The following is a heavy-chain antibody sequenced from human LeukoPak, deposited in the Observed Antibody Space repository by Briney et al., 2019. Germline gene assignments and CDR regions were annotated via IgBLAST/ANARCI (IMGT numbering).Heavy chain of an antibody. CDR1: GYTFTGYY. V-gene: IGHV1-2*02. CDR3: ATLPLGYCSGGSCYSQPGY. D-gene: IGHD2-15*01. Sequence: ASVKVSCKASGYTFTGYYMHWVRQAPGQGPEWMGWINPNSGGTNYAQKFQGRVTMTRDTSISTAYMELSRLRSDDTAVYYCATLPLGYCSGGSCYSQPGYWGQGTLVTVSS. J-gene: IGHJ4*02. CDR2: INPNSGGT.